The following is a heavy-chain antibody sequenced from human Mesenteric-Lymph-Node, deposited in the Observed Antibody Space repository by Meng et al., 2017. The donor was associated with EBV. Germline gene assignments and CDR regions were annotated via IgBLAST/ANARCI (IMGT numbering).Heavy chain of an antibody. Sequence: QVTLQQWGAELLRPSETLSRTCAVNGGSFRGYFWTWLRQSPGEGLEWIGETNRSASSKYTPSLQSRVSMSTDSSKNHFSLRLTSVTAADTAVYYCARGGLVCSGDNCQTFYFEYWSQGTLVTVSS. CDR3: ARGGLVCSGDNCQTFYFEY. D-gene: IGHD2-21*01. V-gene: IGHV4-34*01. J-gene: IGHJ4*02. CDR1: GGSFRGYF. CDR2: TNRSASS.